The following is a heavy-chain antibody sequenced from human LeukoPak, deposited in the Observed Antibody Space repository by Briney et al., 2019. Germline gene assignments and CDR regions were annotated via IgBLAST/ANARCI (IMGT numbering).Heavy chain of an antibody. V-gene: IGHV3-53*01. D-gene: IGHD5-24*01. CDR3: ARARDGYNSGAFDI. CDR1: GFTVSSNY. CDR2: IYSGGST. Sequence: PGGSLRLSCAASGFTVSSNYMSWVRQAPGKGLEWVSVIYSGGSTYYADSVKGRFTISRDNSKNTLYLQMNSLRAEDTAVYYCARARDGYNSGAFDIWGQGTMVTVSS. J-gene: IGHJ3*02.